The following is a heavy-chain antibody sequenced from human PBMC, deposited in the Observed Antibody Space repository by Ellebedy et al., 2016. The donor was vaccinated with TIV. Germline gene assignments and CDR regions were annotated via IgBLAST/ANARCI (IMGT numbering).Heavy chain of an antibody. CDR3: ALGDTMVRH. D-gene: IGHD3-10*01. J-gene: IGHJ1*01. Sequence: GGSLRLXXAGSGFSFSSYAMTWVRQAPGKGLDWVSAVSANGGSTYYADSVEGRFTISRDNSKNTLNLQMNRLRAEDTAVYYCALGDTMVRHWGQGTLVTVSS. CDR1: GFSFSSYA. V-gene: IGHV3-23*01. CDR2: VSANGGST.